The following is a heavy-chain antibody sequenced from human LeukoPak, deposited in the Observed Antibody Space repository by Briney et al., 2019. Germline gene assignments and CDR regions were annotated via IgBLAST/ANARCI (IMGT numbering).Heavy chain of an antibody. Sequence: GGSPRLSCTASGFTFGDYAMSWVRQAPGKGLEWVGFIRSKAYGGTTEYAASVKGRFTISRDDSKSIAYLQMNSLKTEDTAVYYCTRAPYYGSGSYSLDYWGQGTLVTVSS. V-gene: IGHV3-49*04. CDR1: GFTFGDYA. CDR3: TRAPYYGSGSYSLDY. CDR2: IRSKAYGGTT. J-gene: IGHJ4*02. D-gene: IGHD3-10*01.